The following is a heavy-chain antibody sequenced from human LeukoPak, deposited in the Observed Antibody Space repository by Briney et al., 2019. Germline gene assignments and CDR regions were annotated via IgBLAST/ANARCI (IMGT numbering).Heavy chain of an antibody. CDR3: AKDRGYCSSTSCYYYYYYGMDV. CDR2: ISGSGGST. Sequence: PGASLRLSCAASGFTFSSYAMSWVRQAPGKGLEWVSAISGSGGSTYYADSVKGRFTISRDNSKNTLYLQMNSLRAEDTAVYYCAKDRGYCSSTSCYYYYYYGMDVWGQGTTVTVSS. V-gene: IGHV3-23*01. D-gene: IGHD2-2*01. J-gene: IGHJ6*02. CDR1: GFTFSSYA.